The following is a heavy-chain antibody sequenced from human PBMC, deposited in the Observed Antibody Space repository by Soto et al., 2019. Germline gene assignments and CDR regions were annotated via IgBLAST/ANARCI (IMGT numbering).Heavy chain of an antibody. J-gene: IGHJ4*02. CDR3: ARSGALTLRYYYDSSGKYSHNFGY. D-gene: IGHD3-22*01. CDR2: IYYSGST. CDR1: GGSISSGDYY. Sequence: SETLSLTCTVSGGSISSGDYYWSWIRQPPGKGLEWIGYIYYSGSTYYNPSLKSRVTISVDTSKNQFSLKLSSVTAADTAVYYCARSGALTLRYYYDSSGKYSHNFGYWGQGTLVTVYS. V-gene: IGHV4-30-4*01.